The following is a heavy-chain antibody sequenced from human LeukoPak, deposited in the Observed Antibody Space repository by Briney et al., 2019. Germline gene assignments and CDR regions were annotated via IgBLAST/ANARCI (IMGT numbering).Heavy chain of an antibody. D-gene: IGHD1-26*01. CDR1: GYTFTDYW. Sequence: GESLKISCKASGYTFTDYWIGWVRQMPGKGLEWMGIIYPGDSETRYSPSFQGQVTISADKSITTAYLQWSLKASDTAMYYCARLCGNYRFFYMDVWDKGTTVTVS. V-gene: IGHV5-51*01. CDR2: IYPGDSET. J-gene: IGHJ6*03. CDR3: ARLCGNYRFFYMDV.